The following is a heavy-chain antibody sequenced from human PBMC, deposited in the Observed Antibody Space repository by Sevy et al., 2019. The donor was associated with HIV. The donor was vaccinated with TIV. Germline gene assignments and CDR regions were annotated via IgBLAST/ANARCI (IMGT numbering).Heavy chain of an antibody. CDR3: ARDPTGAAAAMSWFDP. V-gene: IGHV1-2*02. D-gene: IGHD2-2*01. CDR1: GYTFTGYY. Sequence: ASVKVSCKASGYTFTGYYIHWVRQAHGQGLEWMGWINPNSGGTNSAQKFQGRVTMTRDTSISTAYMELSRLRSDDTAVYYCARDPTGAAAAMSWFDPWGQGTLVTVSS. CDR2: INPNSGGT. J-gene: IGHJ5*02.